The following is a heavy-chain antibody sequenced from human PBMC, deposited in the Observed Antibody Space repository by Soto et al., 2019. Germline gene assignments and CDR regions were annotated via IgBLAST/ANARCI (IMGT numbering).Heavy chain of an antibody. CDR3: ARSMVRGVHIDF. Sequence: SETLSLTCSVSGGSMSSGAFYWSWIRQLPGKGLEWIGHIHKSGSTYYTPSLESRVSISEDTSKNQFTLKLSSVTAADTAVYYCARSMVRGVHIDFWGQGTLVTVSS. J-gene: IGHJ4*02. V-gene: IGHV4-31*03. CDR2: IHKSGST. CDR1: GGSMSSGAFY. D-gene: IGHD3-10*01.